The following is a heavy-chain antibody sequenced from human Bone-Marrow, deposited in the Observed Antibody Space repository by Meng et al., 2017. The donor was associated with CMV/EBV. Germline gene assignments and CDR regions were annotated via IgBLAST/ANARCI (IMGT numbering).Heavy chain of an antibody. Sequence: GSLRLSCTVSGGSISSYYWSWIRQPPGKGLEWIGSIYYSGSTYYNPSLKSRVTISIDTSKNRFSLRLKSVTAADTAVYYCAKELGPLAPIDYWGQGMLVTVSS. CDR1: GGSISSYY. J-gene: IGHJ4*02. CDR3: AKELGPLAPIDY. CDR2: IYYSGST. D-gene: IGHD3-3*02. V-gene: IGHV4-59*12.